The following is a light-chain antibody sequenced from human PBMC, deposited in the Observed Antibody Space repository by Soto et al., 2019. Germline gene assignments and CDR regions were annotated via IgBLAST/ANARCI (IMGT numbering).Light chain of an antibody. J-gene: IGLJ1*01. CDR2: SNN. V-gene: IGLV1-47*02. Sequence: QSVLTQPPSASGTPGQRVTISCSGSSSNIGSNYVYWYQQFPGTAPKLLIHSNNQRPSGVPDRFSGSKSGTSASLAISGLRSEDEADYYCSSFTGASTIFGTGTKLTVL. CDR3: SSFTGASTI. CDR1: SSNIGSNY.